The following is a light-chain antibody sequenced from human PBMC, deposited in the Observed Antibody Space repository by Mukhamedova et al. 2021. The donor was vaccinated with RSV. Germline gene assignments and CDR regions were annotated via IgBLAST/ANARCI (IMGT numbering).Light chain of an antibody. J-gene: IGKJ4*01. V-gene: IGKV3-11*01. Sequence: RLLIYGASTRATGIPARFSGSGSGTEFTLTISSLEPEDFAVYYCQQRSNWLTFGGGTKVEI. CDR2: GAS. CDR3: QQRSNWLT.